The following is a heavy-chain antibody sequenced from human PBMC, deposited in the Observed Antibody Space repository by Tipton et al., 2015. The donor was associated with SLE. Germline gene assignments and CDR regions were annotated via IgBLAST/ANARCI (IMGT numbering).Heavy chain of an antibody. CDR1: GYSISSGSYF. J-gene: IGHJ3*02. V-gene: IGHV4-61*09. CDR3: ASGGYYVGAFDI. Sequence: TLSLTCTVSGYSISSGSYFWSWIRQPAGKGLEWIGHFYSSGTNYNPSLMSRVTISADMSKNHFSLKLSSVTAADTAVYYCASGGYYVGAFDIWGQGKMVTVSS. D-gene: IGHD1-26*01. CDR2: FYSSGT.